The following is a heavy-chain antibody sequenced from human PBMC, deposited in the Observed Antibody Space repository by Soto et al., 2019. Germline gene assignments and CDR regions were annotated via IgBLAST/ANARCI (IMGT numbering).Heavy chain of an antibody. J-gene: IGHJ5*02. V-gene: IGHV1-69*13. D-gene: IGHD3-22*01. CDR2: IIPIFGTA. CDR3: ARVSSGYYNWFDP. Sequence: SVKVSCKASGGTFSSYAISWVRQAPGQGLEWMGGIIPIFGTANYAQKFQGRVTITADESTSTAYMELSSLRSEDTAVYYCARVSSGYYNWFDPWGQGTLVTVSS. CDR1: GGTFSSYA.